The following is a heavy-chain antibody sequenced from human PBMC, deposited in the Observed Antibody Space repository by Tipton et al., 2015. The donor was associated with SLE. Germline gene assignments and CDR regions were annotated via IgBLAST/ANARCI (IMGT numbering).Heavy chain of an antibody. V-gene: IGHV4-34*01. CDR3: ARGPPFDY. Sequence: TLSLTCAVYGGSFSGYYWSWIRQPPRKGLEWIGEINHSGSTNYNPSLKSRVTISVDTSKNQFSLKLSSVTAADTAVYYCARGPPFDYWGQGTLVTVSS. CDR1: GGSFSGYY. CDR2: INHSGST. J-gene: IGHJ4*02.